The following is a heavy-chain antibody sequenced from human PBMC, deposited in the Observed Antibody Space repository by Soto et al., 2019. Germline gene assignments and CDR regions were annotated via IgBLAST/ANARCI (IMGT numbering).Heavy chain of an antibody. CDR2: IGASTGGT. D-gene: IGHD3-3*01. CDR1: GFTFSSYA. V-gene: IGHV3-23*01. CDR3: AKGVGSPFGSRFDD. J-gene: IGHJ4*02. Sequence: PGGSLRLSCAACGFTFSSYAMSWVRQAPGKGLEWVSAIGASTGGTHYADSVKGRFTISRDNSKNTLSLQMNSLRAEDTAIYYCAKGVGSPFGSRFDDWGQGTLVTVSS.